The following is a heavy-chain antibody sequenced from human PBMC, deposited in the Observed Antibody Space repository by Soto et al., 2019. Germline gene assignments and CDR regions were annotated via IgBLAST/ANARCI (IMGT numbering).Heavy chain of an antibody. D-gene: IGHD2-15*01. CDR3: ALWRYCSGGSCLRWDY. J-gene: IGHJ4*02. CDR2: ITPILGIA. V-gene: IGHV1-69*02. CDR1: GGTFSSYT. Sequence: SVKVSCKASGGTFSSYTISWLRQAPGQGLEWMGRITPILGIANYAQKFQGRVTITADKSTSTAYMELSSLRSEDTAVYYCALWRYCSGGSCLRWDYWGQGTLVTVSS.